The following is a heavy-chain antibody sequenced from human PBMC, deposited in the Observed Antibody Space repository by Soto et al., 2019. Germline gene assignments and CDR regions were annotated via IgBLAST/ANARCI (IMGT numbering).Heavy chain of an antibody. V-gene: IGHV1-18*01. CDR1: GYSFAICG. CDR2: ISAYNGNT. Sequence: GASVKVCCKASGYSFAICGISWVRQAPGQGLEWMGWISAYNGNTNYAQKLQGRVTMTTDTSTSTAYMELRSLRSDDTAVYYCASFGGGGPPGYWGQGTLVTVSS. D-gene: IGHD2-15*01. J-gene: IGHJ4*02. CDR3: ASFGGGGPPGY.